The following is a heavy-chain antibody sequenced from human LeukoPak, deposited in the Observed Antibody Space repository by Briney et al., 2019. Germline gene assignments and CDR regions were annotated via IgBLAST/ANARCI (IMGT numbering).Heavy chain of an antibody. CDR2: INPNSGGT. V-gene: IGHV1-2*02. Sequence: ASVKVSCKASGYTFTGYYMHWVRQAPGQGLEWMGWINPNSGGTNYAQKFQGRVTMTRDTSISTAYMELSRLRSDDAAVYYCARVPYSSSSPQDYWGQGTLVIVSS. J-gene: IGHJ4*02. CDR3: ARVPYSSSSPQDY. D-gene: IGHD6-6*01. CDR1: GYTFTGYY.